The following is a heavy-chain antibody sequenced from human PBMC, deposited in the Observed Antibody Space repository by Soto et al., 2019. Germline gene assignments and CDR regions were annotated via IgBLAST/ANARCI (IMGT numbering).Heavy chain of an antibody. J-gene: IGHJ4*02. Sequence: GGSLRLSCAASGFTFSNYGMHWVRQAPGKGLEWVSVIWYDGSNKNYADSVKGRYTISRDNSKNTLYLQMISLRAEDTAVYYCARGSSRGYCSGSSCYPPAPFDYWGQGTLVTVSS. D-gene: IGHD2-15*01. CDR1: GFTFSNYG. CDR2: IWYDGSNK. V-gene: IGHV3-33*01. CDR3: ARGSSRGYCSGSSCYPPAPFDY.